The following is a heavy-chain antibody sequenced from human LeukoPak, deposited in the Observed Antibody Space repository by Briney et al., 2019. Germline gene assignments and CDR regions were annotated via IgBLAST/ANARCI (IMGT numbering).Heavy chain of an antibody. CDR3: ARGYCSSTSCYNCDY. CDR1: GGSFSGYY. V-gene: IGHV4-34*09. D-gene: IGHD2-2*02. Sequence: SETLSLTCAVYGGSFSGYYWSWIRQPPGKGLEWIGEINHSGSINYNPSLKSRVTISVDTSKNQFSLKLSSVTAADTAVYYCARGYCSSTSCYNCDYWGQGTLVTVSS. J-gene: IGHJ4*02. CDR2: INHSGSI.